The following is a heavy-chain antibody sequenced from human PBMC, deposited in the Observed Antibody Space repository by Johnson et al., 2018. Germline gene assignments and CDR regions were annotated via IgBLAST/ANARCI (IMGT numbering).Heavy chain of an antibody. CDR2: ISYDGSNK. Sequence: QVQLVESGGGVVQXGRSLRLSCVASGIPFRSYGMHWVRQAPGKGLEWVAVISYDGSNKFYADSVTGRFTIFRDNSKNTVYLQMNSLKTEDTALYYCAKKVYSTGPLWAFDMWGQGTKVTVSS. V-gene: IGHV3-30*18. D-gene: IGHD2-8*02. J-gene: IGHJ3*02. CDR1: GIPFRSYG. CDR3: AKKVYSTGPLWAFDM.